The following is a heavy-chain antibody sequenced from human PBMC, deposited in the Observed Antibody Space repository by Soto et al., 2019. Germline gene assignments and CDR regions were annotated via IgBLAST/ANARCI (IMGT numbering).Heavy chain of an antibody. Sequence: AASVKVSCKASGYTFTSYAMHWVRQAPGQRLEWMGWINAGNGNTKYSQKFQGRVTITRDTSASTAYMELSGLRSEDTAVYSCARDLGFGLSDYWGQGTLVTVSS. CDR2: INAGNGNT. J-gene: IGHJ4*02. V-gene: IGHV1-3*01. CDR1: GYTFTSYA. D-gene: IGHD3-10*01. CDR3: ARDLGFGLSDY.